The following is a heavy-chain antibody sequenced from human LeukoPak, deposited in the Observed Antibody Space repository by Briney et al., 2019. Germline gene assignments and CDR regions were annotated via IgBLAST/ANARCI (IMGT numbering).Heavy chain of an antibody. V-gene: IGHV3-9*01. CDR1: GFTFDDYA. CDR3: AKETVAGWASFDY. Sequence: PGGSLRLSCAASGFTFDDYAMHWVRQAPGKGLEWVSGISWNSGSICYADSVKGRFTISRDNAKNSLYLQMNSLRAEDTALYYCAKETVAGWASFDYWGQGALVTLSP. D-gene: IGHD6-19*01. CDR2: ISWNSGSI. J-gene: IGHJ4*02.